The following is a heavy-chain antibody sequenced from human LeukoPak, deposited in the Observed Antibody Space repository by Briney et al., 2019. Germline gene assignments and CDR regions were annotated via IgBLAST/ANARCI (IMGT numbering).Heavy chain of an antibody. J-gene: IGHJ4*02. Sequence: GGSLRPSCAASGFTFDDYGMSWVRQAPGKGLEWVSGINWNGGSTGYADSVKGRFTISRDNAKNSLYLQMNSLRAEDTALYYCARVGVDCSSTSCSKGYYFDYWGQGTLVTVSS. V-gene: IGHV3-20*04. CDR3: ARVGVDCSSTSCSKGYYFDY. D-gene: IGHD2-2*01. CDR1: GFTFDDYG. CDR2: INWNGGST.